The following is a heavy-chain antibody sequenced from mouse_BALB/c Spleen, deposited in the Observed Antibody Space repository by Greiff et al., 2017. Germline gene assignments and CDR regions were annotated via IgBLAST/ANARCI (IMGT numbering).Heavy chain of an antibody. J-gene: IGHJ4*01. CDR1: GFTFSSYG. CDR2: INSNGGST. Sequence: EVQLVESGGGLVQPGGSLKLSCAASGFTFSSYGMSWVRQTPDKRLELVATINSNGGSTYYPDSVKGRFTITRDNAKNTLYLQMSSLKSEDTAMYYCASSGREDAMDYWGQGTSVTVSS. V-gene: IGHV5-6-3*01. CDR3: ASSGREDAMDY.